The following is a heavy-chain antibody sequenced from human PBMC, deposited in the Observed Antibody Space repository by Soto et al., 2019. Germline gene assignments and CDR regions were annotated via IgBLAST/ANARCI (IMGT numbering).Heavy chain of an antibody. V-gene: IGHV3-21*01. Sequence: EVQLVESGGGLVKPGGSLRLSCAASGFTFSSYSMNWVRQAPGKGLEWVSSISSSSSYIYYADSVKGRFTISRDNAKNSLYLQMNSLRAEDTAVYYCARDVEEYYDILTGPVEGIFDIWGQGTMVTVSS. CDR1: GFTFSSYS. CDR2: ISSSSSYI. D-gene: IGHD3-9*01. CDR3: ARDVEEYYDILTGPVEGIFDI. J-gene: IGHJ3*02.